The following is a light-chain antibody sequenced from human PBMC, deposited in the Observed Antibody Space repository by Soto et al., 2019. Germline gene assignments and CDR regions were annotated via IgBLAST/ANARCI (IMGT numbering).Light chain of an antibody. V-gene: IGKV1-9*01. CDR3: QQHNSYPLT. CDR1: QGISSY. J-gene: IGKJ4*01. CDR2: AAS. Sequence: DIPLTQSPSFLSASVGDRVTITCRASQGISSYLAWYQQKPGKAPKLLIYAASTLQSGVPSRFSGSRSGTEFTLTISSLQPEDFATYYCQQHNSYPLTFGGGTKVEIK.